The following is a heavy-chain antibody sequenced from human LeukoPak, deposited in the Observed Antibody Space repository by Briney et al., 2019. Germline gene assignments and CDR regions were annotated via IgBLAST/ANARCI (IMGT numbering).Heavy chain of an antibody. D-gene: IGHD3-9*01. CDR2: ISGSGGST. J-gene: IGHJ5*02. CDR1: GFTFSSYA. Sequence: GGSLRLSCAASGFTFSSYAMSWVRQAPGKGLEWVSAISGSGGSTYYADSVKGRFTISRDNFKNTLYLQMNSLRAEDTAVYYCATDHYDILTGYFDGSKAWGQGTLVTVSS. V-gene: IGHV3-23*01. CDR3: ATDHYDILTGYFDGSKA.